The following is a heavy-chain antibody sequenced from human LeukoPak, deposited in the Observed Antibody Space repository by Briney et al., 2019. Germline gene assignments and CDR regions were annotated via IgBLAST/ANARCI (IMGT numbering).Heavy chain of an antibody. J-gene: IGHJ4*02. CDR3: ARLGYCTGTSCGRDDLYFDY. Sequence: GESLKISCKGSGYSYTSYWIAWVRQMPGKGLEWMGIIFPGDSDTTYSPSFQGQVTISADKSISTAYLQWSSLRASDTAVYYCARLGYCTGTSCGRDDLYFDYWGQGTLVTVSS. V-gene: IGHV5-51*01. CDR1: GYSYTSYW. D-gene: IGHD2-8*02. CDR2: IFPGDSDT.